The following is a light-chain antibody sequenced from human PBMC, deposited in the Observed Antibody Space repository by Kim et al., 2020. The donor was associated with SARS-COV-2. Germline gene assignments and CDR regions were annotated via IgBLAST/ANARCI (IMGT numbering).Light chain of an antibody. J-gene: IGLJ1*01. CDR3: QAWDSSTYV. CDR1: KLGDKY. CDR2: QDS. Sequence: VSPGQTASITCAGDKLGDKYACWYQQKPGQSPLLVIYQDSKRPSGIPERFSGSNSGNTATLTISGTQAMDEADYYCQAWDSSTYVFGTGTKVTVL. V-gene: IGLV3-1*01.